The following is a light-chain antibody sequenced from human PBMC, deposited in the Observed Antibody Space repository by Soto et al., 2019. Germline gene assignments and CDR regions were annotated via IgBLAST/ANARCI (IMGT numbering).Light chain of an antibody. CDR2: KAS. V-gene: IGKV1-5*03. J-gene: IGKJ5*01. CDR3: QQYNSFPWT. Sequence: DLQMTQSPSTLSGSVGDRVTITCRASQTISSWLAWYQQKPGKAPKLLIYKASSLESGVPSRFSGSGSGTEFTLTISSLQPDDFATYYCQQYNSFPWTFGQGTRLEIK. CDR1: QTISSW.